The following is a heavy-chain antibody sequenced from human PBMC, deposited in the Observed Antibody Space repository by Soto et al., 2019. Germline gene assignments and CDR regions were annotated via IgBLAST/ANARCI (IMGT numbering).Heavy chain of an antibody. D-gene: IGHD3-3*01. J-gene: IGHJ4*02. CDR3: AKDTGYDFWSEYYFDY. CDR2: ISGSGGST. CDR1: GFTFSSYA. V-gene: IGHV3-23*01. Sequence: GGSLRLSCAASGFTFSSYAMSWVRQAPGKGLEWVSAISGSGGSTYYADSVKGRFTISRDNSKNTLYLQMNSLRAEDTAVYYCAKDTGYDFWSEYYFDYWGQGTLVTVSS.